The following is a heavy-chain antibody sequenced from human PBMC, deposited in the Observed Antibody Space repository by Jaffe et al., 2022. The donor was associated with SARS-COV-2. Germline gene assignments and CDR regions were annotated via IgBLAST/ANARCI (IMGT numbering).Heavy chain of an antibody. CDR1: GGSISSFHYY. D-gene: IGHD6-19*01. Sequence: QLQLQESGPRLVKPLETLSLTCNVSGGSISSFHYYWGWVRQPPGKGLEWIGYIFFGGNTFYNPSLKGRVTLFVDTALNQFSLELTSVTATDTALYYCARSISVAGQSYYYYAMDVWGQGATVTVSS. J-gene: IGHJ6*02. CDR2: IFFGGNT. V-gene: IGHV4-39*01. CDR3: ARSISVAGQSYYYYAMDV.